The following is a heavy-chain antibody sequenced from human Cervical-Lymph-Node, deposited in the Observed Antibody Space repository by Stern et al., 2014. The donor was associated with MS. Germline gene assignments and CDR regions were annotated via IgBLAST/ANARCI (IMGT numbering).Heavy chain of an antibody. V-gene: IGHV3-30*18. J-gene: IGHJ4*02. CDR1: GFSFSNNG. CDR2: ISSNGDKK. CDR3: AKLTQLSNSFDY. Sequence: VQLVESGGGVVQPGMSLRLSCTASGFSFSNNGMHWVRQAPGKGLEWLAMISSNGDKKFYTDSVEGRFSISRDNSKNTLYLEMISLRAEDTAVYYCAKLTQLSNSFDYWGRGTLVTVSS. D-gene: IGHD2/OR15-2a*01.